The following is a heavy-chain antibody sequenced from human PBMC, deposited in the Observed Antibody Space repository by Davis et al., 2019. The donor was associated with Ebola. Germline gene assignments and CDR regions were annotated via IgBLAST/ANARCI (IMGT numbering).Heavy chain of an antibody. V-gene: IGHV3-23*01. J-gene: IGHJ3*02. D-gene: IGHD1-26*01. CDR2: HGTSGDT. Sequence: GESLKISCAASGFVFRNYVMSWVRRAPGKGLEWVSTHGTSGDTYYADSVKGRFTISRDNSKNTLHLQMNSLRVEDTAIYYCAKDTSNIWFDIWGQGTMVTVSS. CDR3: AKDTSNIWFDI. CDR1: GFVFRNYV.